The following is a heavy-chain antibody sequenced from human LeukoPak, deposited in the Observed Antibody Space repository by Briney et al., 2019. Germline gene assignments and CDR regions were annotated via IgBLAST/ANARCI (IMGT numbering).Heavy chain of an antibody. V-gene: IGHV3-7*01. CDR1: GFPFSSYW. D-gene: IGHD1-7*01. CDR3: ARRGTLDY. J-gene: IGHJ4*02. CDR2: IKQDGSEK. Sequence: GGSLRLSCAASGFPFSSYWMSWVRQAPGEGLEWVANIKQDGSEKYYVDSVKGRFTISRDNAKNSLYLQINSLRAEDTAVYYCARRGTLDYWGQGTLVTASS.